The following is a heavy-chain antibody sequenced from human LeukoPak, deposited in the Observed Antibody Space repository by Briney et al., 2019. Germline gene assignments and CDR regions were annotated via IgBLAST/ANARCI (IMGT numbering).Heavy chain of an antibody. J-gene: IGHJ4*02. D-gene: IGHD2-15*01. Sequence: ASVKVSCKASGYTFTSYDISWVRQATGQGLEWMGWMNPNSGNTGYAQKFQGRVTMTRNTSLNTAYMELSSLRSEDTAVYYCARGVVLAADFDYWGQGTLVTVAS. CDR1: GYTFTSYD. CDR3: ARGVVLAADFDY. CDR2: MNPNSGNT. V-gene: IGHV1-8*01.